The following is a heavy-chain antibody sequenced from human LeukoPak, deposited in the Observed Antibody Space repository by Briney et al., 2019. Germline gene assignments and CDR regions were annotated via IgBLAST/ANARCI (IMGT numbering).Heavy chain of an antibody. V-gene: IGHV3-74*01. J-gene: IGHJ4*02. D-gene: IGHD5-24*01. CDR3: ARDPMSRDVYSPSFDY. CDR2: INSDGSSA. Sequence: GGSLRFSCAASGFTFSSYWMHWVRQAPGKGLVWVSRINSDGSSATYADSAKGRFTISRDNAKNTLYLQMNSLRNEDTAVYYGARDPMSRDVYSPSFDYWGQGTLVTVSS. CDR1: GFTFSSYW.